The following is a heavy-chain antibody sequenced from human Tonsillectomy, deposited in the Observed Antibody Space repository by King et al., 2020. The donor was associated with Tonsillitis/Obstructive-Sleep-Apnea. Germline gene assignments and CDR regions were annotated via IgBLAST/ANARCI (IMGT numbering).Heavy chain of an antibody. V-gene: IGHV3-30*01. D-gene: IGHD6-13*01. CDR1: GVTFSTFA. CDR2: ITYVGTNK. J-gene: IGHJ4*02. CDR3: AREERTSSWYYLDH. Sequence: HVQLVESGGGVVQPGRSLRLSCSASGVTFSTFAMHWVRQAPGKGLEWLALITYVGTNKYSADSVKGRFTISSDNAKNTLYLQMNSLRVDDTAVYYCAREERTSSWYYLDHWGQGTLVTVSS.